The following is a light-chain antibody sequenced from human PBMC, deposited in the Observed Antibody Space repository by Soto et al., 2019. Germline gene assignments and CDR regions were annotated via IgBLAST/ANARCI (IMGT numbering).Light chain of an antibody. V-gene: IGKV3-20*01. CDR2: GAS. CDR3: HQYGSSPRFT. CDR1: QSVSSSY. J-gene: IGKJ3*01. Sequence: EIVLTQSPGTLSLSPGERATLSCRASQSVSSSYLAWYQQKPGQAPRLLIYGASSRATGIPDRFSGSGSGTDFTLTISRREPEDFAVYYCHQYGSSPRFTFGPGTKVDIK.